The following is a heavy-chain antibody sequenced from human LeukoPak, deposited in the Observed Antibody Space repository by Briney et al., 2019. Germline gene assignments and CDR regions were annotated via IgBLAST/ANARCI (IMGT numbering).Heavy chain of an antibody. CDR1: GGSFSTYS. J-gene: IGHJ1*01. CDR2: ISNTGST. V-gene: IGHV4-59*08. D-gene: IGHD2-15*01. Sequence: SETLSLTCTVSGGSFSTYSWSWIRQPPGKGLEWIGYISNTGSTNYNPSLKSRVTVSADTSKNHFSLKQSSVTAADTAVYYCATSLGYCSDGTCFTYEYFHYWGQGTLVTVSS. CDR3: ATSLGYCSDGTCFTYEYFHY.